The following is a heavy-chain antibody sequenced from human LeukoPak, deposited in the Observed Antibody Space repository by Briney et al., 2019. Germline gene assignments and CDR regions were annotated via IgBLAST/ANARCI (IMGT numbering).Heavy chain of an antibody. V-gene: IGHV4-59*12. J-gene: IGHJ4*02. CDR1: GGSISSYY. Sequence: SETLSLTCTVSGGSISSYYWSWIRQPPGKGLEWIGYIYYSGSTNYNPSLKSRVTISVDTSKNQFSLRLSSVTAADTAVYYCASKLYDGARTFDYWGQGTLVTVSS. D-gene: IGHD3-3*01. CDR3: ASKLYDGARTFDY. CDR2: IYYSGST.